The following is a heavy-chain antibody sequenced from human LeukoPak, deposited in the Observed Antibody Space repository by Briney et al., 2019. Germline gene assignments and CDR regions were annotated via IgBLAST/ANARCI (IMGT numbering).Heavy chain of an antibody. CDR1: GGSISSGGYY. Sequence: PSETLSLTCTVSGGSISSGGYYWSWIRQHPGKGLEWIGYIYYSGTTNYDPSLKSRVTISIDTSKNQFSLKLNSLTAADTAVYYCAGGVRGRLGAAIDHYYYALHVWGRGTMVTVSS. CDR2: IYYSGTT. D-gene: IGHD1-26*01. V-gene: IGHV4-61*08. J-gene: IGHJ6*02. CDR3: AGGVRGRLGAAIDHYYYALHV.